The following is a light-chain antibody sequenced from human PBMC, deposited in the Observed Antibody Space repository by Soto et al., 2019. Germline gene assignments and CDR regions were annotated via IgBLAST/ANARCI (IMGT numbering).Light chain of an antibody. CDR3: VAWHDSLNGYV. CDR1: SSDIGSNA. J-gene: IGLJ1*01. V-gene: IGLV1-44*01. CDR2: TNI. Sequence: QSVLTQPPSASGTPGQRVTISCSGGSSDIGSNAVNWFQQLPGTAPKLLIYTNIQRPSGVPDRFSGSKSGTSASLAIRGLQSEDEADYYCVAWHDSLNGYVFGTGTRSPS.